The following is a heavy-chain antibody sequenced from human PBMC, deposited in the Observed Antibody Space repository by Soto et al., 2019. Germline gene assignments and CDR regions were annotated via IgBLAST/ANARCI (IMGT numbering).Heavy chain of an antibody. CDR2: ISSSSSYI. Sequence: EVQLVESGGGLVKPGGSLRLSCAASGFTFSSYSMNWVRQAPGKWLECVSSISSSSSYIYYADSVKGRFTISRDNAKNSLYLQINSLRAEDTAVYYCARDQPGYSYGYGLGYWGQGTLVTVSS. CDR1: GFTFSSYS. CDR3: ARDQPGYSYGYGLGY. J-gene: IGHJ4*02. D-gene: IGHD5-18*01. V-gene: IGHV3-21*01.